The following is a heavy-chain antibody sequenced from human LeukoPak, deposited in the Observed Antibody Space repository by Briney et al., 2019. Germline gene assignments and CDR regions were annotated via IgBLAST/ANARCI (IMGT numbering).Heavy chain of an antibody. Sequence: ASVKVSCKASGYTFTSYDINWVRQATGQGLEWMGWMNPNSGNTGYSQKFQGRVTMTRNTSISTAYMELSSLRSEGTAVYYCARGQLRYFDWLLEDYYYYGMDVWGQGTTVTVSS. CDR3: ARGQLRYFDWLLEDYYYYGMDV. CDR1: GYTFTSYD. CDR2: MNPNSGNT. V-gene: IGHV1-8*01. J-gene: IGHJ6*02. D-gene: IGHD3-9*01.